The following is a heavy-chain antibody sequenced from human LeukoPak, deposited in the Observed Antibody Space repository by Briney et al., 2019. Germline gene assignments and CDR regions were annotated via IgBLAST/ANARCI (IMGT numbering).Heavy chain of an antibody. CDR3: ARDFGYYSPFWY. CDR2: IWYDGSNK. CDR1: GFTSSSYG. V-gene: IGHV3-33*01. Sequence: GGSLRLSCAASGFTSSSYGMHWVRQAPGKGLEWVAVIWYDGSNKYYADSVKGRFTISRDNSKNTLYLQMNSLRAEDTAVYYCARDFGYYSPFWYWGQGTLVTVSS. J-gene: IGHJ4*02. D-gene: IGHD3-22*01.